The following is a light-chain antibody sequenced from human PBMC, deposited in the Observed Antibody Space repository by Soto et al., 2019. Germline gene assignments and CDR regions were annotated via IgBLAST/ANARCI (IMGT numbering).Light chain of an antibody. V-gene: IGKV3D-20*02. Sequence: ENVLTQFPGTLSLSPGERATLSCRASQSVSNSYLAWYQQKRGQAPRLLIYGASSRATGIPDRFSGSGSGTDFTLTVSNLESEDFAVYYCQQCSNWPLTFGGGTKVDIK. CDR3: QQCSNWPLT. CDR1: QSVSNSY. J-gene: IGKJ4*01. CDR2: GAS.